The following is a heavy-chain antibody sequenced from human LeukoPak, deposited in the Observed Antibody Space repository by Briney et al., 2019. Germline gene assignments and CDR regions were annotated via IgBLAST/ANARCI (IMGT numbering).Heavy chain of an antibody. J-gene: IGHJ5*02. D-gene: IGHD3-9*01. V-gene: IGHV4-39*07. CDR1: GDSISSNNYY. CDR3: ARLQHYDILTGNGFDP. Sequence: SETLSLTCTVSGDSISSNNYYWGWIRQPPGKGLEWIGHISYSGSAYYNPSLKSRVIISVDTSKNQFSLKLSSVTAADTAVYYCARLQHYDILTGNGFDPWGQGTLVTVSS. CDR2: ISYSGSA.